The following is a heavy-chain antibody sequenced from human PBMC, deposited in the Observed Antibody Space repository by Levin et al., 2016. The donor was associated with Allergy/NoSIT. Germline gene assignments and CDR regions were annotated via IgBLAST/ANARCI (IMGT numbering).Heavy chain of an antibody. Sequence: SGPTLVKPTQTLTLTCSFSGFSLTTSGLGVGWIRQPPGKALEWLALIYWDDDKRYTPSLRNRLTVTKDTSRSQVVLTMTNMDPVDTATYYCAHPTSTSTGSYWFRFWGPGTTVTVSS. D-gene: IGHD3-10*01. J-gene: IGHJ3*01. CDR1: GFSLTTSGLG. CDR2: IYWDDDK. V-gene: IGHV2-5*02. CDR3: AHPTSTSTGSYWFRF.